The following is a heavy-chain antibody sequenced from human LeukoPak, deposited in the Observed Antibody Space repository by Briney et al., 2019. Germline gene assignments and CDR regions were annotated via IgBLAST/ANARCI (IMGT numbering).Heavy chain of an antibody. D-gene: IGHD1-26*01. CDR2: ISGGGGST. V-gene: IGHV3-23*01. CDR3: AKGGKWDVTPFDY. CDR1: GFTFTSYS. Sequence: GGSLRLSCAASGFTFTSYSMNWVRQAPGKGLEWVSTISGGGGSTYYADSVKGRFTISRDNSKNPLYLQVNSLRAEDTAVYYCAKGGKWDVTPFDYWGQGTLVTVSS. J-gene: IGHJ4*02.